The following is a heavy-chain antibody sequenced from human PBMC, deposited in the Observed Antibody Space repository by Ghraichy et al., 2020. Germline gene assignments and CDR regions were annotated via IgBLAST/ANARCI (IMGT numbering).Heavy chain of an antibody. D-gene: IGHD3-10*01. J-gene: IGHJ4*02. CDR2: IYYSGST. Sequence: SETPSLTCTVSGGSISSGGYYWSWIRQHPGKGLEWIGYIYYSGSTYYNPSLKSRVTISVDTSKNQFSLKLSSVTAADTAVYYCARAWFGELLFDYWGQGTLVTVSS. CDR3: ARAWFGELLFDY. CDR1: GGSISSGGYY. V-gene: IGHV4-31*03.